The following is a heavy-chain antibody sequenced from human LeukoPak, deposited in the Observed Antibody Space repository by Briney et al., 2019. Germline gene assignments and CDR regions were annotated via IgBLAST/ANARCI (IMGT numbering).Heavy chain of an antibody. D-gene: IGHD1-26*01. Sequence: GGSLRLSCTVSGFTFRNYGMNWVRQAPGKGLEWVSGIIGGGDYTYYADSVKGRFTISRDNSKNTLYLHMNSLRVDDTALYYCAKSSRVGTYYFDYWGQGTLVTVSS. CDR1: GFTFRNYG. V-gene: IGHV3-23*01. CDR2: IIGGGDYT. J-gene: IGHJ4*02. CDR3: AKSSRVGTYYFDY.